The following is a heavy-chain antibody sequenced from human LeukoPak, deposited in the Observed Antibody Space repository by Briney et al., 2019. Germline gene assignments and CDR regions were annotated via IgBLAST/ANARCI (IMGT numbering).Heavy chain of an antibody. V-gene: IGHV4-39*07. CDR2: IYYSGST. CDR3: ARSGYSSGWGPYYFDY. J-gene: IGHJ4*02. D-gene: IGHD6-19*01. CDR1: GGSISSSSYH. Sequence: SETLSLTCTVSGGSISSSSYHWGWIRQPPGKGLEWIGSIYYSGSTYYNPSLKSRVTISVDTSKNQFSLKLSSVTAADTAVYYCARSGYSSGWGPYYFDYWGQGTLVTVSS.